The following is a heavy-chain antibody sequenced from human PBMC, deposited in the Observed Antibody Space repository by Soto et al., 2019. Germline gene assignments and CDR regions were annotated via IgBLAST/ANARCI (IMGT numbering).Heavy chain of an antibody. V-gene: IGHV5-51*01. J-gene: IGHJ5*02. CDR2: IYPGDSDT. Sequence: LGESLKISCKGSGYSFTSYWIGWVRQMPGKGLEWMGIIYPGDSDTRYSPSFQGQVTISADKSISTAYLQWSSLKASDTAMYYCARVRHIVVVTAKNWFDPWGQGTLVTVSS. CDR1: GYSFTSYW. D-gene: IGHD2-21*02. CDR3: ARVRHIVVVTAKNWFDP.